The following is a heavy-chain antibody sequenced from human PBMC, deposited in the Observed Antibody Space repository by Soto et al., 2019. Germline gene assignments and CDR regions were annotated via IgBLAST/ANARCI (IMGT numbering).Heavy chain of an antibody. J-gene: IGHJ4*02. Sequence: GGSLRLSCAASGFTFSSYAMSWVRQAPGKGLEWVSAISGSGGSTYYADSVKGRFIIARENSKNTLYLQMNSLRAEDTAVYYCAKDHADCSGGSCYPDYWGQGTLVTVSS. CDR1: GFTFSSYA. CDR2: ISGSGGST. D-gene: IGHD2-15*01. CDR3: AKDHADCSGGSCYPDY. V-gene: IGHV3-23*01.